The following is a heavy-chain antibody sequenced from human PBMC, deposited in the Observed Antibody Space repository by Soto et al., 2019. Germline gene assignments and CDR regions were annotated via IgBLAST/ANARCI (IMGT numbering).Heavy chain of an antibody. Sequence: ASVKASCKASGYSFAGYYVHWVRQAPGQGLEWMGWINPNSGGTNYAQNFQGWVTMTRDTSISTAYMELSRLRSDDRAVYYCATSRTSITVAGETEYYFDYWGQGTLVTVSS. J-gene: IGHJ4*02. CDR3: ATSRTSITVAGETEYYFDY. V-gene: IGHV1-2*04. CDR2: INPNSGGT. CDR1: GYSFAGYY. D-gene: IGHD6-19*01.